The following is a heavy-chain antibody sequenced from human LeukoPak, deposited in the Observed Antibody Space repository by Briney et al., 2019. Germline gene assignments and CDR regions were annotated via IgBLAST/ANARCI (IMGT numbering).Heavy chain of an antibody. J-gene: IGHJ4*02. D-gene: IGHD1-26*01. CDR1: GLTFRNFA. Sequence: PGGSLRLSCTASGLTFRNFAMTWVRQAPGKGLEWVSSIGGLGDDTYYADSVKGRFTISRDNSKSTLLLQMNSLGVEDTAVYHCAKDAIPMNSVWDYFDSWGQGSLVTVSS. CDR2: IGGLGDDT. V-gene: IGHV3-23*01. CDR3: AKDAIPMNSVWDYFDS.